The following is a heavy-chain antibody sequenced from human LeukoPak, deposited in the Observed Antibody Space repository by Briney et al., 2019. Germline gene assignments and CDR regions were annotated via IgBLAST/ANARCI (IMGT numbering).Heavy chain of an antibody. D-gene: IGHD3-16*01. J-gene: IGHJ4*02. CDR3: ATTAGRTGGNS. V-gene: IGHV1-69*13. Sequence: SVKVSCKASGGTFSSYAISWVRQAPGQGLEWMGGIIPIFGTANYAQKFQGRVTITADESTSTAYMELSSLRADDTAVYYCATTAGRTGGNSWGQGALVTVSS. CDR2: IIPIFGTA. CDR1: GGTFSSYA.